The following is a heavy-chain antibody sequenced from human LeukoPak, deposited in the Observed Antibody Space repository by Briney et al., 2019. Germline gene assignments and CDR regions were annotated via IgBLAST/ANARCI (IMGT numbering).Heavy chain of an antibody. Sequence: GGSLRLSCAASGFTFSSYWMSWVRQAPGKGLEWVANIKHDASEKYFMESLKGRFTISRDNAKNSLYLQMNSLRAEDTAVYYCARGYYDSNAQLFDYWGQGTLVTVSS. D-gene: IGHD3-22*01. V-gene: IGHV3-7*01. CDR2: IKHDASEK. J-gene: IGHJ4*02. CDR3: ARGYYDSNAQLFDY. CDR1: GFTFSSYW.